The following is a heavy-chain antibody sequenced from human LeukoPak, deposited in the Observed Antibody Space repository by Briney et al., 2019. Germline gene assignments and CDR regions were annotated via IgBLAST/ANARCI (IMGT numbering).Heavy chain of an antibody. CDR2: INPSSGDT. Sequence: RASVKVSCKTSGYNFNSYYVHWVRQAPGQGLEWMGRINPSSGDTNYAQKFQGRVTMTTDASISRAYMELSSLRSDDTAVYYCGRAYRDFWSDIDPWGRGTLVTVSS. V-gene: IGHV1-2*06. J-gene: IGHJ5*02. CDR3: GRAYRDFWSDIDP. CDR1: GYNFNSYY. D-gene: IGHD3-3*01.